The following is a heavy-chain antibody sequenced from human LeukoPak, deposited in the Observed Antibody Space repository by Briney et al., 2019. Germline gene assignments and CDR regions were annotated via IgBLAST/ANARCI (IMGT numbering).Heavy chain of an antibody. D-gene: IGHD3-22*01. CDR1: GFTFSSYG. CDR2: ISYDGSNR. Sequence: GGSLILSCAASGFTFSSYGMHWGRQAPDKGLEWVAVISYDGSNRYYADSVKGRFTISGDNSKNTLYLQMNSLRAEDTAVYYCAKPMGMYYYDSLDYWGQGTLVTVSS. CDR3: AKPMGMYYYDSLDY. J-gene: IGHJ4*02. V-gene: IGHV3-30*18.